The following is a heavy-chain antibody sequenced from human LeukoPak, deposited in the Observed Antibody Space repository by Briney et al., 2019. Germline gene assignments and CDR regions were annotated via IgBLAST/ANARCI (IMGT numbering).Heavy chain of an antibody. J-gene: IGHJ1*01. V-gene: IGHV3-23*01. D-gene: IGHD2-15*01. CDR2: ISGSGGSM. Sequence: GGSLRLSCAASGFTFSSYAMSWVRQAPGKGLEWVSAISGSGGSMYYADSVKGRFTISRDNAKNSVYLQMNSLRVEDTAVYYCAGSKSSSARFQLWGQGTLVTVSS. CDR3: AGSKSSSARFQL. CDR1: GFTFSSYA.